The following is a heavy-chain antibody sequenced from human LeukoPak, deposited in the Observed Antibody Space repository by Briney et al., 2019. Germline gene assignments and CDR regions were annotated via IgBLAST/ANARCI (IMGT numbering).Heavy chain of an antibody. CDR2: ISGYKGNT. V-gene: IGHV1-18*01. CDR3: ARVGSNRMMATTRYHFDY. D-gene: IGHD5-24*01. Sequence: GASVSVSCTASGYTFINYGISWVRQAPGQGLEWMGRISGYKGNTKYAQKLQGRVTMTTDTSTSSAYMELRSMTPDDTAVYYCARVGSNRMMATTRYHFDYWGKGTLVTVSS. CDR1: GYTFINYG. J-gene: IGHJ4*02.